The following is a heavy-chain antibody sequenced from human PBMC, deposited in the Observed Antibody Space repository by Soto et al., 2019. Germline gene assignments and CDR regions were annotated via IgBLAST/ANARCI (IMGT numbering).Heavy chain of an antibody. D-gene: IGHD2-2*01. CDR3: AALWAYCSSTSCYKGIEFDY. J-gene: IGHJ4*02. CDR1: GFTFTSSA. Sequence: ASVKVSCKASGFTFTSSAVQSVRQARGQRLEWIGWIVVGSGNTNYAQKFQERVTITRDMSTSTAYMELSSLRSEDAAVYYCAALWAYCSSTSCYKGIEFDYWGQGTLVTVSS. CDR2: IVVGSGNT. V-gene: IGHV1-58*01.